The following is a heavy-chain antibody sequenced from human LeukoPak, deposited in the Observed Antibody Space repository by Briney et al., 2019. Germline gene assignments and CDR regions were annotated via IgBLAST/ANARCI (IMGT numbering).Heavy chain of an antibody. V-gene: IGHV4-59*08. Sequence: SETLSLTCTVSGGSINIYYWSWIRQPPGKGLEWIGYIYYSGSTNYNPSLKSRVTISMDTSKNQFSLKLSSVTAADTAVYYCARGEKGSSSGSINYWGQGTLVTVSS. CDR2: IYYSGST. CDR1: GGSINIYY. J-gene: IGHJ4*02. CDR3: ARGEKGSSSGSINY. D-gene: IGHD6-6*01.